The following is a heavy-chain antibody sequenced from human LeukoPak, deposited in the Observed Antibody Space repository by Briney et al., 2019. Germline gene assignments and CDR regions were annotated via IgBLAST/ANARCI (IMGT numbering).Heavy chain of an antibody. CDR2: IFYSGTT. J-gene: IGHJ4*02. CDR1: GGSISSSSYY. V-gene: IGHV4-39*01. CDR3: ARLTDS. Sequence: SETLFLTCTVTGGSISSSSYYWGWIRQPPGKGLEWIASIFYSGTTHYNPSLKSRVTIAVDTSNNQFSLRLTSVTAADTAVYYCARLTDSWGQGTLVTVSS.